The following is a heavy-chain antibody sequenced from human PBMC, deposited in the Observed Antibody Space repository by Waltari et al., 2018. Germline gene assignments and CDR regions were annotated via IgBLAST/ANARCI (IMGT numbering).Heavy chain of an antibody. Sequence: EVQLVESGGGLVQPGGSLRLSCAASGFTFSSYEMTWVRQAPGKGLEWVSYISSSGSTIYYADSVKGRFTISRDNAKNSLYLQMNSLRAEDTAVYYCATLREMATIYFDYWGQGTLVTVSS. CDR3: ATLREMATIYFDY. V-gene: IGHV3-48*03. CDR2: ISSSGSTI. D-gene: IGHD5-12*01. J-gene: IGHJ4*02. CDR1: GFTFSSYE.